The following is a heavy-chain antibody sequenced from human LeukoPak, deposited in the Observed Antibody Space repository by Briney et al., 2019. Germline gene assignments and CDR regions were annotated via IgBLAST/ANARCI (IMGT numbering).Heavy chain of an antibody. CDR3: ARDYCSSTRCLFDY. CDR1: GYTFTGYH. CDR2: INPNSGDT. Sequence: GSVKVSCEASGYTFTGYHMHWVRQAPGQGLEWMGRINPNSGDTNYAQKFQGRVTMTRDTSISTAYMELSRLRSDDTAVYYCARDYCSSTRCLFDYWGQGTLVTVSS. V-gene: IGHV1-2*06. D-gene: IGHD2-2*01. J-gene: IGHJ4*02.